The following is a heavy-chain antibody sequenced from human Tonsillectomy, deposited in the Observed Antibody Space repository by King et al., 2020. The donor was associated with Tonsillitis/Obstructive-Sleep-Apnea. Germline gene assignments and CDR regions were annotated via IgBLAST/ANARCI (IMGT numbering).Heavy chain of an antibody. V-gene: IGHV3-23*04. CDR3: AKVLQGYYYYADV. J-gene: IGHJ6*03. CDR1: GFTFSSYA. CDR2: IGGSGGST. Sequence: VQLVESGGGLVQPGGSLRLSCAASGFTFSSYAMYWVRQAPGKGLEWVSGIGGSGGSTFYADSVKGRLTISRDNSKNTLYLQVNSLRAEDTAIYFCAKVLQGYYYYADVWGKRTTVTVSS.